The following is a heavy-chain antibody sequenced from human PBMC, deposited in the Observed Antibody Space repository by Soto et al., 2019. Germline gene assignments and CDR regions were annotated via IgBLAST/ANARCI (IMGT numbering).Heavy chain of an antibody. CDR3: ARGTIVARQLLDY. D-gene: IGHD6-6*01. CDR2: ISIRGGDE. Sequence: QVQLVESGGGVVQPGKSLRLSCAASGFTFSSYAMHWARQAPGKGLEWVTVISIRGGDEYYAESVRGRFTISRDDSKNTLYLQTDSLRVEDTAVYYGARGTIVARQLLDYWGQGTLVTVSS. J-gene: IGHJ4*02. V-gene: IGHV3-30*03. CDR1: GFTFSSYA.